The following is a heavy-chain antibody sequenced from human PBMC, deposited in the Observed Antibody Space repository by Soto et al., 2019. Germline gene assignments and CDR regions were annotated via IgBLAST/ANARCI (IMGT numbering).Heavy chain of an antibody. Sequence: QLQLQESGPGLVKPSETLSLTCTVSGGSISSSSYYWGWIRQPPGKGLEWIGSIYYSGSTYYNPSLKSRVTISVDTSKNQFSLKLSSVTAADTAVYYCARIYAAFDYFDYWGQGTLVTVSS. V-gene: IGHV4-39*01. D-gene: IGHD2-2*02. CDR1: GGSISSSSYY. CDR3: ARIYAAFDYFDY. CDR2: IYYSGST. J-gene: IGHJ4*02.